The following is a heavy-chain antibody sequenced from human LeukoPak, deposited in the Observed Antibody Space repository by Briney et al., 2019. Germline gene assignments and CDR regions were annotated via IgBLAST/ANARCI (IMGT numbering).Heavy chain of an antibody. D-gene: IGHD3-3*01. CDR2: IWYDGSNK. V-gene: IGHV3-33*01. J-gene: IGHJ4*02. Sequence: PGRSLRLSCAASGFTFSSYGMHWARQAPGKGLEWVAVIWYDGSNKYYADSVKGRFTISRDNSKNTLYLQMNSLRAEDTAVYYCARDLKEFLEWSPPGYWGQGTLVTVSS. CDR3: ARDLKEFLEWSPPGY. CDR1: GFTFSSYG.